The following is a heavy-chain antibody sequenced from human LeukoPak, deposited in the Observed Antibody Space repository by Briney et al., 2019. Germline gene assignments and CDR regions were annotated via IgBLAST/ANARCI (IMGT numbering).Heavy chain of an antibody. D-gene: IGHD3-3*01. V-gene: IGHV1-18*01. CDR3: ARDPTSITIFGVVFNNWFDP. CDR1: GYTFTSYG. Sequence: ASVKVSCKASGYTFTSYGISWVRQAPGQGLEWMGWISAYNGNTNYAQKLQGRVTMTTDTSTSTAYMELRSLRSDDTAVYYCARDPTSITIFGVVFNNWFDPWGQGTLVTVSS. J-gene: IGHJ5*02. CDR2: ISAYNGNT.